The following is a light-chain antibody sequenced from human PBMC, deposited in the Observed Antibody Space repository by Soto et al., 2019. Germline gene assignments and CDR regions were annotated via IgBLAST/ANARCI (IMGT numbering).Light chain of an antibody. V-gene: IGKV1-5*03. CDR1: QTISSW. CDR2: EAS. Sequence: DIQMTQSPSTLSGSVGDRVTITCRASQTISSWLAWYQQKPGKAPKLLMYEASSLESGVPSRFSGSGSGTEFTLTISSLQPDDFGSYYCQQYNTYEGTFGQGTKVDIK. J-gene: IGKJ1*01. CDR3: QQYNTYEGT.